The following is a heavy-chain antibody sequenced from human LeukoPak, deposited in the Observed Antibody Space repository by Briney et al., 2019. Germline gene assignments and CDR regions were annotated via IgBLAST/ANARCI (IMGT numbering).Heavy chain of an antibody. D-gene: IGHD3-10*01. V-gene: IGHV4-38-2*01. CDR3: AGPTLGEKYLDY. CDR1: GYSISSGYY. J-gene: IGHJ4*02. Sequence: ASETLSLTCAVSGYSISSGYYWGWIRQPPGKGLEWIGSIYHSGSTYYNPSLKSRVTISVDTSKNQFSLKLSSVTAADTAVYYCAGPTLGEKYLDYWGQGTLVTVSS. CDR2: IYHSGST.